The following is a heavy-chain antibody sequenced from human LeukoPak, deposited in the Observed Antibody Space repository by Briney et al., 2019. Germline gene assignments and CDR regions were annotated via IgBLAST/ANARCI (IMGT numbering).Heavy chain of an antibody. J-gene: IGHJ5*02. Sequence: SVKVSCKASGGTFSSYAISWVRQAPGQGLEWMGGIIPIFGTANYAQKFQGRVTITADESTSTAYMELSSLRSEDTAVYYCARSPEDIVVVPAAIVYWFDPWGQGTLVTVSS. D-gene: IGHD2-2*01. CDR2: IIPIFGTA. V-gene: IGHV1-69*01. CDR1: GGTFSSYA. CDR3: ARSPEDIVVVPAAIVYWFDP.